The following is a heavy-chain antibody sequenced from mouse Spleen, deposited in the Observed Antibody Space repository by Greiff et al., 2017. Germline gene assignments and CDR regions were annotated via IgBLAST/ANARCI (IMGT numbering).Heavy chain of an antibody. CDR2: INPNNGGT. J-gene: IGHJ4*01. CDR3: ARVNYGTTKLYAMDY. Sequence: VQLQQSGPELVKPGASVKIPCKASGYTFTDYNMDWVKQSHGKSLEWIGDINPNNGGTIYNQKFKGKATLTVDKSSSTAYMELRSLTSEDTAVYYCARVNYGTTKLYAMDYWGQGTSVTVSS. D-gene: IGHD1-1*01. CDR1: GYTFTDYN. V-gene: IGHV1-18*01.